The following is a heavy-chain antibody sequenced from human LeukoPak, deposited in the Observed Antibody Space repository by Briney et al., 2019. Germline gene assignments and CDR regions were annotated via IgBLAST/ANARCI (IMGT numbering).Heavy chain of an antibody. CDR3: AREMAPGSFGY. V-gene: IGHV3-21*01. Sequence: TGGSLRLSCAASGFTFSSYWMSWVRQAPGKGLEWVSSISSSSSYIYYADSVKGRFTISRDNAKNSLYLQMNSLRAEDTAVYYCAREMAPGSFGYWGQGTLVTVSS. CDR1: GFTFSSYW. J-gene: IGHJ4*02. D-gene: IGHD5-24*01. CDR2: ISSSSSYI.